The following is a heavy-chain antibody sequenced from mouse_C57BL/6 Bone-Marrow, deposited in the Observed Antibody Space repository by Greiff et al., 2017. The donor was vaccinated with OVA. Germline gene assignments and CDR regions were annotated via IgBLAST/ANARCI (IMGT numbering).Heavy chain of an antibody. CDR2: IYPGSGST. Sequence: VKLQQPGAELVKPGASVKMSCKASGYTFTSYWITWVKQRPGQGLEWIGDIYPGSGSTNYNEKFKSKATLTVDTSSSTAYMQLSSLTSEDSAVYYCAREKGYYGSSSGFAYWGQGTLVTVSA. J-gene: IGHJ3*01. V-gene: IGHV1-55*01. D-gene: IGHD1-1*01. CDR1: GYTFTSYW. CDR3: AREKGYYGSSSGFAY.